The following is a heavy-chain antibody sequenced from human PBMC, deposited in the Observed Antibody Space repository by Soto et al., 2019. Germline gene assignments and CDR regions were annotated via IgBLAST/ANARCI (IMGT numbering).Heavy chain of an antibody. V-gene: IGHV3-30*18. Sequence: QVQLVEPGGGAVQPGESLRLSWVASGFDFTYYAMHWVRQAPGKGLESVAVMSSDGSKIHHTDSVKSRFTISRDNSKNTLYLQMNSLRKEDTAVYFCAKDEGVGGTLGLFDYWGQGNLVSVSS. D-gene: IGHD1-26*01. CDR2: MSSDGSKI. J-gene: IGHJ4*02. CDR3: AKDEGVGGTLGLFDY. CDR1: GFDFTYYA.